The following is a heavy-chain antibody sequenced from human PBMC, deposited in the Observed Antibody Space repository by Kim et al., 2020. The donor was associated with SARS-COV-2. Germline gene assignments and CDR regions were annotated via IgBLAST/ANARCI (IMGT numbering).Heavy chain of an antibody. CDR1: GFTFSSYE. J-gene: IGHJ4*02. D-gene: IGHD5-18*01. V-gene: IGHV3-48*03. CDR2: ILGSGTTT. Sequence: GGFLRLSCAASGFTFSSYEMNWVRQAPGKGLEWVSYILGSGTTTYYADSVRGRFTISRDNDKNSLYLQMNSLRAEDTAVYYCARGPKYSPFDYWGQGTVV. CDR3: ARGPKYSPFDY.